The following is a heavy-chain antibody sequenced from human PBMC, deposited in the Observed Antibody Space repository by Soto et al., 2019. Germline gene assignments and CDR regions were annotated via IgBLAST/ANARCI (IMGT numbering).Heavy chain of an antibody. D-gene: IGHD1-1*01. CDR1: GYSFTSYW. Sequence: GESLKISWKGSGYSFTSYWSGWMRQMPGKGLEWMGIIYPGDSDTRYSPSFQGQVTISADKSISTAYLQWSSLKASDTAFFYCAKHQERNSYYFSGMDVWVKGTTVPVSP. CDR2: IYPGDSDT. V-gene: IGHV5-51*01. J-gene: IGHJ6*04. CDR3: AKHQERNSYYFSGMDV.